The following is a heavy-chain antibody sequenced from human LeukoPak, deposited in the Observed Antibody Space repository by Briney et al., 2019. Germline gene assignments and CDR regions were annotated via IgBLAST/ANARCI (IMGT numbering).Heavy chain of an antibody. CDR1: GFTFSTYD. D-gene: IGHD5-24*01. Sequence: GGSLRLSCAASGFTFSTYDMSWVRQASGEGLEWVSVISGNGGSTHYADSVKGRFTISRDNSKNTLYLQMNSLRAEDTAVYYCAKDGVMAGHYLDYWGQGTLVTVSS. J-gene: IGHJ4*02. V-gene: IGHV3-23*01. CDR3: AKDGVMAGHYLDY. CDR2: ISGNGGST.